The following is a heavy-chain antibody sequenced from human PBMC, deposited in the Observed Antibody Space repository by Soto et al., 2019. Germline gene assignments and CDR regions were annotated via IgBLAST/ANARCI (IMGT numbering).Heavy chain of an antibody. Sequence: PSETLSLTCTVSDGSFNPKYWGWIRQPPGKGLEWVGYIYYAGTTTYNPSLKGRATISLDTSENQFSLKVRSVTAADTAVYYCARLGRYYQAFDSWGQGTLVTVSS. CDR1: DGSFNPKY. D-gene: IGHD3-22*01. V-gene: IGHV4-59*08. CDR3: ARLGRYYQAFDS. CDR2: IYYAGTT. J-gene: IGHJ4*02.